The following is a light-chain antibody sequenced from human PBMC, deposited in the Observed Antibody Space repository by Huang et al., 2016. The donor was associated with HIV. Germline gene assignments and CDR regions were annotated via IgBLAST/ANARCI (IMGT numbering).Light chain of an antibody. J-gene: IGKJ1*01. CDR1: QSITTY. Sequence: IQMTQSPSSLPAFVGDRVTITCRASQSITTYLQWYQQKIGESPKLLFYAASILQSGVPLRFGGSGSGTNFSLTITNLQSEDFAVYYCQQSYSIPWTFGQGTRVEI. CDR3: QQSYSIPWT. CDR2: AAS. V-gene: IGKV1-39*01.